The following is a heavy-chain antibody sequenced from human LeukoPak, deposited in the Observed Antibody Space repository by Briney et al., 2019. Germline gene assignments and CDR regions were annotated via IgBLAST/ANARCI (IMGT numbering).Heavy chain of an antibody. J-gene: IGHJ6*03. CDR2: MNPNRGNT. CDR1: GYTFTSYD. D-gene: IGHD2-2*01. Sequence: RGSVKVSCKASGYTFTSYDIKWVRQAPGEGVEWMGWMNPNRGNTIYAQKLRGRVTINRNTSISTAHMELSSPTSDDTAVYYCARESYCSSTSCYFLGRGYYYYYMDVWGEGTTVTVSS. V-gene: IGHV1-8*03. CDR3: ARESYCSSTSCYFLGRGYYYYYMDV.